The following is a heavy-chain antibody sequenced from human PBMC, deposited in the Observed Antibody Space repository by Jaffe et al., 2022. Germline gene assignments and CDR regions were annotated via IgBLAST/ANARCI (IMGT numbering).Heavy chain of an antibody. CDR1: GFTFSSYA. V-gene: IGHV3-23*01. Sequence: EVQLLESGGGLVQPGGSLRLSCAASGFTFSSYAMSWVRQAPGKGLEWVSAISGSGGSTYYADSVKGRFTISRDNSKNTLYLQMNSLRAEDTAVYYCAKAVGVGVRQWLGCVDYWGQGTLVTVSS. J-gene: IGHJ4*02. CDR3: AKAVGVGVRQWLGCVDY. CDR2: ISGSGGST. D-gene: IGHD6-19*01.